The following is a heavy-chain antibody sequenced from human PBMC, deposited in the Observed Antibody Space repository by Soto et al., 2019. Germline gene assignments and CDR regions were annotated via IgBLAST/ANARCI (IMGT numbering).Heavy chain of an antibody. V-gene: IGHV1-3*05. D-gene: IGHD4-4*01. CDR1: GYTFTISP. CDR3: ARQWRLTTVFVD. CDR2: INADSGNT. J-gene: IGHJ4*02. Sequence: QVQLVQSGAEEKKPGASVKVSCKASGYTFTISPIHWVRQAPGQSLEWMGSINADSGNTKYSQKFQDKVTITRDTSASTAYRELGSLRSEDTAVYYCARQWRLTTVFVDWGQGTLVTVSS.